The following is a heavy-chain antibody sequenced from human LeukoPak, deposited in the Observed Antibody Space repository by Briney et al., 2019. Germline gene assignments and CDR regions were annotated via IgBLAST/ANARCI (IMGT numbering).Heavy chain of an antibody. CDR2: IYHSGST. CDR3: ARVTSRLGWFDP. J-gene: IGHJ5*02. CDR1: DYSISSGYY. V-gene: IGHV4-38-2*02. Sequence: SETLSLTCTVSDYSISSGYYWGWIRQPPGKGLEWIGSIYHSGSTYYNPSLKSRVTISVDTSKNQFSLKLRSVTAADTAVYYCARVTSRLGWFDPWGQGTLVTVSS. D-gene: IGHD1-14*01.